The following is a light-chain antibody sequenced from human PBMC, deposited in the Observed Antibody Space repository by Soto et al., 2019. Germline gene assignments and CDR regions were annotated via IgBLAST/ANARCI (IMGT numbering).Light chain of an antibody. CDR3: SSYGGRNNLL. Sequence: QSVLTQPPSASGSPGQSVTISCTETSSDVGGYNYVSWYQQHPGKAPKVMIYEVSKRPSGVPGRFSGSKSGNTASLTVSGLQAEDEADYYCSSYGGRNNLLFGGGTKLTVL. CDR2: EVS. V-gene: IGLV2-8*01. CDR1: SSDVGGYNY. J-gene: IGLJ2*01.